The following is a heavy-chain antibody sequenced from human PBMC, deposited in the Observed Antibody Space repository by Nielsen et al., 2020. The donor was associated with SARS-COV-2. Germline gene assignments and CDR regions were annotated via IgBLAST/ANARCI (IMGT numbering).Heavy chain of an antibody. D-gene: IGHD4-11*01. CDR2: IYYTGNT. CDR3: ARAYYSNYDY. V-gene: IGHV4-59*01. Sequence: GSLRLSCTVSGGSISSYYWNWIRQPPGKGLEWIGYIYYTGNTNYNPSLESRVTISVDTSKNQFSLTLNSLTAADTAVYYCARAYYSNYDYWGQGTLVTVSS. CDR1: GGSISSYY. J-gene: IGHJ4*02.